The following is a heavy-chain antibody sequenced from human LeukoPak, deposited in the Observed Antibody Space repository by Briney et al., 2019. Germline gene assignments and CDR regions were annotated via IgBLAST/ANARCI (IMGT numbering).Heavy chain of an antibody. CDR3: AKVECSSTTCYAATGLDC. J-gene: IGHJ4*02. Sequence: PGGSLRLSCAASGFTFSSYDVTWVRQAPGKGLEWVSAISSSGGGTYYADSVKGRFTISRDNSKNTLYLQMNSLRAEDTAVYFCAKVECSSTTCYAATGLDCWGQGTLVTVSS. CDR2: ISSSGGGT. CDR1: GFTFSSYD. V-gene: IGHV3-23*01. D-gene: IGHD2-2*01.